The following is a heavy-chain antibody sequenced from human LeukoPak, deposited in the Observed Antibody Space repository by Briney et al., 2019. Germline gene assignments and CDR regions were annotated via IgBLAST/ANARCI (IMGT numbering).Heavy chain of an antibody. CDR2: INPNSGGT. Sequence: ASVKVSCKASGYTFTGYYIHWVRQAPGQGLEWMGWINPNSGGTNCAQKFQGRVTMTRDTSINTAYMELSRLRSDDTAIYYCASAFPFTLFPSPTWGQGTLVTVSS. V-gene: IGHV1-2*02. D-gene: IGHD2/OR15-2a*01. CDR3: ASAFPFTLFPSPT. CDR1: GYTFTGYY. J-gene: IGHJ5*02.